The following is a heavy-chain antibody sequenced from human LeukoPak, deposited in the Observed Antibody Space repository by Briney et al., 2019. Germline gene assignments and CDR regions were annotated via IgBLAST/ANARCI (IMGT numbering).Heavy chain of an antibody. V-gene: IGHV3-33*03. CDR1: GFTFSSYG. J-gene: IGHJ4*02. CDR2: IWYDGSNK. D-gene: IGHD6-19*01. Sequence: HPGGSLRLSCAASGFTFSSYGMHWVRQAPGKGLEWVAVIWYDGSNKYYADSVKGRFTVSRDNAKNTLYLQMDNLRVEDTALYFCHPLGYTSNWGQGTLVTVSS. CDR3: HPLGYTSN.